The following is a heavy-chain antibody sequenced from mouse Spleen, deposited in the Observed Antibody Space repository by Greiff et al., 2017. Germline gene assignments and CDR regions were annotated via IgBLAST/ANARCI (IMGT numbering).Heavy chain of an antibody. D-gene: IGHD1-2*01. Sequence: VKLQESGPGLVAPSQSLSITCTVSGFSLTSYGVHWVRQPPGKGLEWLGVIWAGGSTNYNSALMSRLSISKDNSKSQVFLKMNRLQTEDAAMYCCASTTARRAHFDYWGQGTTLTVSS. CDR1: GFSLTSYG. CDR2: IWAGGST. CDR3: ASTTARRAHFDY. J-gene: IGHJ2*01. V-gene: IGHV2-9*02.